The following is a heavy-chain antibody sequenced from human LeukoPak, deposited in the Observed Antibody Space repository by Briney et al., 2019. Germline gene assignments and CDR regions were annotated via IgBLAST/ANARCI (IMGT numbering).Heavy chain of an antibody. Sequence: SETLSLTCTVSGGSISSSSYYWGLIRQPPGKGLEWIGSIYYSGSTYYNPSLKSRVTISVDTSKNQFSLKLSSVTAADTAVYYCARRSGSGWSRAEYFQHWGQGTLVTVSS. V-gene: IGHV4-39*01. D-gene: IGHD6-19*01. CDR3: ARRSGSGWSRAEYFQH. CDR1: GGSISSSSYY. CDR2: IYYSGST. J-gene: IGHJ1*01.